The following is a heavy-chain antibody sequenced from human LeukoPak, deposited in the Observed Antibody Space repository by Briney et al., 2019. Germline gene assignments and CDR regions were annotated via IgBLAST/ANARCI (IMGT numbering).Heavy chain of an antibody. D-gene: IGHD5-24*01. CDR3: ARDSIRDGYNSDYFDY. V-gene: IGHV3-33*01. CDR1: GFTFSTYG. CDR2: IWYDGSDK. Sequence: GGSLRLSCAASGFTFSTYGMHWVRQAPGKGLEWVAVIWYDGSDKYYADSVKGRFTISRDNSKNTLYLQMNSLRAEYTAVYYCARDSIRDGYNSDYFDYWGQGTLVTVSS. J-gene: IGHJ4*02.